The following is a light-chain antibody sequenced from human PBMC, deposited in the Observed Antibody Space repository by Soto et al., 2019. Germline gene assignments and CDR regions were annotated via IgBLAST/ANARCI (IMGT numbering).Light chain of an antibody. CDR1: SSNIGAGYN. CDR2: VNS. J-gene: IGLJ2*01. V-gene: IGLV1-40*01. CDR3: QSYDSSLSAVV. Sequence: QSVLTQPPSVSGAPGQRVTISCTGSSSNIGAGYNVHWYQQLPGTAPKLLIYVNSNRPSGVPDRFSGSKSGTSASLAITGLQAEDEADYYCQSYDSSLSAVVFGGGTSSPS.